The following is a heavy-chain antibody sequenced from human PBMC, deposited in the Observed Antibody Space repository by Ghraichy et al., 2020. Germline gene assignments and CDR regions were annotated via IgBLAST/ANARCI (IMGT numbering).Heavy chain of an antibody. D-gene: IGHD2-15*01. CDR3: ASIGYCSGGSCSLDY. Sequence: SETLSLTCTVSGGSIRSGGYYWSWIRQPPGKGLEWIGYIYYSGSTNYNPSLKSRVTISVDTSKNQFSLKLSSVTAADTAVYYCASIGYCSGGSCSLDYWGQGTLVTVSS. CDR2: IYYSGST. J-gene: IGHJ4*02. V-gene: IGHV4-61*08. CDR1: GGSIRSGGYY.